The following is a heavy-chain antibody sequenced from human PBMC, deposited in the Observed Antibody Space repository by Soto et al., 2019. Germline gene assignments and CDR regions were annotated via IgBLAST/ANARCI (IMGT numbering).Heavy chain of an antibody. CDR2: IFYNGTA. CDR1: GGSVSSGSFH. CDR3: ARIGGWYDIDF. D-gene: IGHD6-19*01. V-gene: IGHV4-61*01. Sequence: VQLQQSGPGLVKPSETLSLTCSVSGGSVSSGSFHWSWIREAPGKGLQFIGSIFYNGTANYSPSLKNRFTISIDTSQSQFSLKLVSVAAADTAVYSCARIGGWYDIDFWGQGNLVTFSS. J-gene: IGHJ4*02.